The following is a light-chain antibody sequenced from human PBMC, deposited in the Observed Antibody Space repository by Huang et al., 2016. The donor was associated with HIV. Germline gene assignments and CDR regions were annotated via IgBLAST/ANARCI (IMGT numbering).Light chain of an antibody. V-gene: IGKV3-15*01. CDR1: QSVSRN. J-gene: IGKJ4*01. CDR3: QQYDDWPMT. CDR2: GAS. Sequence: EIVMTQSPATLSVSPGERVTLSCRAIQSVSRNLAWYQQKRGQAPRLLLYGASTRATGIPARCSGSGSGTEFTLTVTNLQSEDFAVYHCQQYDDWPMTFGEGTKVEI.